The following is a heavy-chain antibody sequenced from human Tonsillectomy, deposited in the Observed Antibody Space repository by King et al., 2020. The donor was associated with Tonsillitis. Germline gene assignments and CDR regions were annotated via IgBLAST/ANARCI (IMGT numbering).Heavy chain of an antibody. Sequence: SGVGLVPPGGPLSLSGEAPGSTFRSYAMSWVGKAPGKGLEWAPAIIVSGGSPYYEDSVQGRFSISRDNSKTTLYLQMNSLRAEDTAVYYCANGFLLPPVLVWGQGTLVTVSS. CDR1: GSTFRSYA. J-gene: IGHJ4*02. CDR2: IIVSGGSP. D-gene: IGHD3-3*01. V-gene: IGHV3-23*01. CDR3: ANGFLLPPVLV.